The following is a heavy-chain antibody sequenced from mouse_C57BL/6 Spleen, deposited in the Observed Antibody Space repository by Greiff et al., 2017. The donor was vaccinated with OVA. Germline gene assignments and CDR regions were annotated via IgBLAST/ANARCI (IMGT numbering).Heavy chain of an antibody. J-gene: IGHJ3*01. CDR3: TTPFFAY. CDR1: GFNIKDDY. CDR2: IDPENGDT. Sequence: EVQLQQSGAELVRPGASVKLSCTASGFNIKDDYMHWVKQRPEQGLEWIGWIDPENGDTEYASKFQGKATITADTSSNTAYLQLSSLTSEDTDVYYCTTPFFAYWGQGTLVTVSA. V-gene: IGHV14-4*01.